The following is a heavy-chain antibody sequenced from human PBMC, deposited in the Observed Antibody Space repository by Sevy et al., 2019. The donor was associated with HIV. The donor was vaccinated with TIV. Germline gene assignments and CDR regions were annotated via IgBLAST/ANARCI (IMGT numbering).Heavy chain of an antibody. V-gene: IGHV3-15*01. D-gene: IGHD2-21*02. CDR2: IKSRADKGTT. J-gene: IGHJ4*02. CDR3: ATDPGLMVVTTTSRVRGAFDF. Sequence: GGSLRLSCAASEFTFRNAWMSWVRQAPGKGLEWVGRIKSRADKGTTHYAESVRGRFTIARDDSKNMLYLQMNSLKTEDTAVYYCATDPGLMVVTTTSRVRGAFDFWGQGTLVTVSS. CDR1: EFTFRNAW.